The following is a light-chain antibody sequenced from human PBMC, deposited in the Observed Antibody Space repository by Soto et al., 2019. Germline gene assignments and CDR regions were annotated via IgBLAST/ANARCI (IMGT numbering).Light chain of an antibody. Sequence: EIVMTQFPATLSVSPGETATLSCRASQSVSSNLAWYQQKPGQAPRLLIYGASTRATGIPARFSGSGSGTEFTLTISSLQSEDFAVYYCQQYNNWLTVGGATKVDIK. V-gene: IGKV3-15*01. J-gene: IGKJ4*01. CDR1: QSVSSN. CDR2: GAS. CDR3: QQYNNWLT.